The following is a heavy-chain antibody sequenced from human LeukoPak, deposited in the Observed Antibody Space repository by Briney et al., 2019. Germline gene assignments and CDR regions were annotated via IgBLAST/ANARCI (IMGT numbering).Heavy chain of an antibody. D-gene: IGHD3-9*01. CDR3: ARTGEPYYDILTGYYMPYYYYYMDV. Sequence: ASVKVSCKASGYTFTSYGISWVRQAPGQGLEWMGWISAYNGNTGYAQKFQGRVTMTRNTSISTAYMELSSLRSEDTAVYYCARTGEPYYDILTGYYMPYYYYYMDVWGKGATVTISS. CDR2: ISAYNGNT. V-gene: IGHV1-8*02. J-gene: IGHJ6*03. CDR1: GYTFTSYG.